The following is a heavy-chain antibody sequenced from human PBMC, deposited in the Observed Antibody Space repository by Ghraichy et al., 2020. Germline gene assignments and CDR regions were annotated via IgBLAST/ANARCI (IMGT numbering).Heavy chain of an antibody. D-gene: IGHD3-10*01. V-gene: IGHV3-48*02. CDR1: GFTFSLYS. CDR3: ARDGYYGSGSLSDH. Sequence: GGSLRLSCAASGFTFSLYSMSWVRQAPGKGLEWLAYISSSSTNIYYADSVKGRFTVSRDNARNSLDLQLNSLRDEDTAVYYCARDGYYGSGSLSDHWGQGTLVTV. CDR2: ISSSSTNI. J-gene: IGHJ4*02.